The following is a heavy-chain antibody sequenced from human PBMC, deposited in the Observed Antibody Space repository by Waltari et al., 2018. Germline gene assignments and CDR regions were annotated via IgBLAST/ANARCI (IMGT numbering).Heavy chain of an antibody. CDR3: ARPVRPEGNYGMDV. V-gene: IGHV3-48*04. Sequence: DVKVAESGGKLVQPGGSLRLSCAASGFNFSSYSMNWVRQGPGKGVEWISCMSGSSRTNYYANAVKSRFSSFRDNAKNSLIPQMNSLRVEDTAVYYGARPVRPEGNYGMDVWGQGTTVSVSS. CDR2: MSGSSRTN. D-gene: IGHD2-2*01. CDR1: GFNFSSYS. J-gene: IGHJ6*02.